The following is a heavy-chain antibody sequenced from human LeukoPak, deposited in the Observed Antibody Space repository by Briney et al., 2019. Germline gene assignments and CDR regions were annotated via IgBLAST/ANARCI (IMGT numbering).Heavy chain of an antibody. CDR3: ARGLGYGSGPVDH. Sequence: PGGSLRLSCAASGFTVSTNYMTWVRQAPGKGLEWVSVIYSDGTTYYADSVKGRLTISRDNSKNTVYLQVNSLRAEDTAVYYCARGLGYGSGPVDHWGQGTLVTLSS. D-gene: IGHD3-10*01. V-gene: IGHV3-53*01. J-gene: IGHJ4*02. CDR1: GFTVSTNY. CDR2: IYSDGTT.